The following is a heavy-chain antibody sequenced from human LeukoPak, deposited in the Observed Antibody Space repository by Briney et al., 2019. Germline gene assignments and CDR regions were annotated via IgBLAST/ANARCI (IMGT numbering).Heavy chain of an antibody. J-gene: IGHJ6*02. Sequence: GASVKVSCKASGYTFTGYYMHWVRQAPGQVLEWMGWINPNSGGTNYAQKFQGRVTMTRDTSISTAYMELSRLRSDDTAVYYCARGENSNRYGDYFHYYYYGMDVWGQGTTVTVSS. CDR3: ARGENSNRYGDYFHYYYYGMDV. V-gene: IGHV1-2*02. CDR1: GYTFTGYY. CDR2: INPNSGGT. D-gene: IGHD4-17*01.